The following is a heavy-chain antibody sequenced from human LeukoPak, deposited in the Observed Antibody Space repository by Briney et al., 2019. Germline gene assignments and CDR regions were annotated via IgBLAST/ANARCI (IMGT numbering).Heavy chain of an antibody. D-gene: IGHD3-10*01. CDR1: GFTFSSYE. V-gene: IGHV3-15*07. J-gene: IGHJ1*01. Sequence: GGSLRLSCAASGFTFSSYEMNWVRQAPGKGLEWVGRIKSKTDGGTTDHAAPVKGRFTISRDDSKKTLYLQMNSLKTEDTGVYYCTTDAPFYGSGSYFSDFQHWGQGTLVTVSS. CDR2: IKSKTDGGTT. CDR3: TTDAPFYGSGSYFSDFQH.